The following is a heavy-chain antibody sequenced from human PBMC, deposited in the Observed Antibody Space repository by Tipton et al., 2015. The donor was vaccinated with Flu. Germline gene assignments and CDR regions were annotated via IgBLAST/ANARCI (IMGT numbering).Heavy chain of an antibody. CDR1: GFTFSSYG. D-gene: IGHD4-23*01. Sequence: LVQSGGGVVQPGRSLRLSWAASGFTFSSYGMHWVRQAPGKGLEWVAVISYDGSNKYYADSVKGRFTISRDNSKNTLYLQMNSLRAEDTFFFCWAEVLGHAGNSGPFSFCSWGPETLVPVSS. V-gene: IGHV3-30*18. CDR2: ISYDGSNK. CDR3: AEVLGHAGNSGPFSFCS. J-gene: IGHJ5*02.